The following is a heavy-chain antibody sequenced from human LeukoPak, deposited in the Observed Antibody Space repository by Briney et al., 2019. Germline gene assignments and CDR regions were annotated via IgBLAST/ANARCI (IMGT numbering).Heavy chain of an antibody. CDR3: TTPDVCSGGSCYDY. J-gene: IGHJ4*02. CDR2: IKSKTDGGTK. Sequence: GGSLRLSCAASGFTFSNAWMSWVRQAPGKGLEWVGRIKSKTDGGTKDYAAPVKGRFTISRDDSKNTLYLQMNSLKTEDTAVYYCTTPDVCSGGSCYDYWGQGTLVTVSS. CDR1: GFTFSNAW. D-gene: IGHD2-15*01. V-gene: IGHV3-15*01.